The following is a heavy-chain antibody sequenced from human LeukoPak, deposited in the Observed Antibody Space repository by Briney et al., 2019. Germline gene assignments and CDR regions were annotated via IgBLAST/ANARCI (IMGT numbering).Heavy chain of an antibody. CDR3: ARLWFGELFIYFDY. J-gene: IGHJ4*02. V-gene: IGHV3-7*03. CDR1: GFTFSSYS. Sequence: TGGSLRLSCAASGFTFSSYSMNWVRQAPGKGLEWVANIKQDGSEKYYVDSVKGRFTISRDNAKNSLYLQMNSLRAEDTAVYYCARLWFGELFIYFDYWGQGTLVTVSS. CDR2: IKQDGSEK. D-gene: IGHD3-10*01.